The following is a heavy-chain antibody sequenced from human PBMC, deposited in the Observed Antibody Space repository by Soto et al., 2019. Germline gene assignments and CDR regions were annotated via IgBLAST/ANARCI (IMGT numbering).Heavy chain of an antibody. CDR3: ARGDTALVTAYFDI. CDR1: GFTFSSYG. CDR2: IWYDGCNK. V-gene: IGHV3-33*01. J-gene: IGHJ2*01. Sequence: QVQLVESGGGVVQPGRSLRLSCAASGFTFSSYGRHWVRQAPVKGLEWVADIWYDGCNKYYADSVKGRFTISRDNSKNALYLQINSLRAEDTTVYYCARGDTALVTAYFDIWGRGTLVTVSS. D-gene: IGHD5-18*01.